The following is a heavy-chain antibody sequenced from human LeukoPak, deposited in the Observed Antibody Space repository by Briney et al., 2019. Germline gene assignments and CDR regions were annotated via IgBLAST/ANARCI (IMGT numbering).Heavy chain of an antibody. Sequence: PSETLSLTCTVSGGSVTTNNHNWNWVRQPPGKGLEWIAYIYYSGITNYNPSLDGRVTISLDTSTNQFSLKMTSVTAADTAVYYCATGGSSDQRWGQGILVTVSS. J-gene: IGHJ4*02. D-gene: IGHD3-16*01. CDR3: ATGGSSDQR. V-gene: IGHV4-61*01. CDR1: GGSVTTNNHN. CDR2: IYYSGIT.